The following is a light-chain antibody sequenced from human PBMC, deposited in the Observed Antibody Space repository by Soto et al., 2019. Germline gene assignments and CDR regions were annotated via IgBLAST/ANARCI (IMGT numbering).Light chain of an antibody. J-gene: IGKJ4*01. Sequence: EIVLTQSPGTLSLSPGXGATLSCRASQSISINFLARYQHKPGQAPRLLMHGAFNRASGIPDRFSGSASGTDFTLTISRLEPEDFAVYYCQQYNPAPMTFSGGTKVDIK. CDR2: GAF. CDR1: QSISINF. V-gene: IGKV3-20*01. CDR3: QQYNPAPMT.